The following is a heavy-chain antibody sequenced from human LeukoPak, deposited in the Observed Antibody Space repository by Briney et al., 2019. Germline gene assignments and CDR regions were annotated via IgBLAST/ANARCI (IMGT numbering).Heavy chain of an antibody. CDR3: ARLRSNYYDPFDI. V-gene: IGHV3-48*01. J-gene: IGHJ3*02. CDR1: GFSFSTYS. D-gene: IGHD3-22*01. Sequence: PGGSLRLSCAASGFSFSTYSINWVRQAPGKGLEWVSYISSSSTTIYYADSVKGRFTVSRDNAKNSLYLQMNSLRAEDTAVYFCARLRSNYYDPFDIWGQGTKVTVSS. CDR2: ISSSSTTI.